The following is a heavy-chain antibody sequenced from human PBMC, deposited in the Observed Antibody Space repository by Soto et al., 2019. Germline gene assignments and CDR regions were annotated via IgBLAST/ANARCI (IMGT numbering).Heavy chain of an antibody. CDR2: ISYDGSNK. CDR1: GFTFSSYA. V-gene: IGHV3-30-3*01. D-gene: IGHD6-19*01. CDR3: ASAEDLPGREWLDDY. Sequence: QVQLVESGGGVVQPGRSLRISCAASGFTFSSYAMHWVRQAPGKGLEWVAVISYDGSNKYYADSVKGRFTISRDNSKNTLYLQMNSLRAEDTAVYYCASAEDLPGREWLDDYWGQGTLVTVSS. J-gene: IGHJ4*02.